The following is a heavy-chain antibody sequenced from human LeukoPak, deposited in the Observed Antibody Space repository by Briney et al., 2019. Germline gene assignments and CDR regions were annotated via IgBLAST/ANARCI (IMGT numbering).Heavy chain of an antibody. Sequence: KSGGPLRLSCAPSGFTFSRYSMIWLRQAPGKGLEWVSSISSSSSYIYYADSVKGRFTISRDNAKNSLYLQMNSLRAEDTAVYYCARDPPYSWGQGTLVTVSS. J-gene: IGHJ4*02. CDR1: GFTFSRYS. D-gene: IGHD1-26*01. CDR3: ARDPPYS. V-gene: IGHV3-21*01. CDR2: ISSSSSYI.